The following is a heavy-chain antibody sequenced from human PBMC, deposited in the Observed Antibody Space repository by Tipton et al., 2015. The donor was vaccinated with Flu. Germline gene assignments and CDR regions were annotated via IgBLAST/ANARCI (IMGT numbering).Heavy chain of an antibody. J-gene: IGHJ4*02. CDR3: ARGWQWLADAFDY. D-gene: IGHD6-19*01. CDR2: IYYSGST. Sequence: PSLTCTVSGGSISHYYWSWIRQPPGKGLEWIGYIYYSGSTNYNPSLKSRVTISIDTSKNQFSLKLSSVTAADTAVYYCARGWQWLADAFDYWGQGTLVTVSS. CDR1: GGSISHYY. V-gene: IGHV4-59*08.